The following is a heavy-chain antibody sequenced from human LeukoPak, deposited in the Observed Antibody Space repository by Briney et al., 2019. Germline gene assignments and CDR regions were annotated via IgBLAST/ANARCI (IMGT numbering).Heavy chain of an antibody. Sequence: QPGGSLRLSCAASGFTVSDNYISWVRQAPGKGLEWVALIYSAGTTHADSVRGRFTISRDKSKNMLYLQMNSLRAEYTAVYFCARAQGGKIQLWDYYFDYWGQGTLVTVSS. V-gene: IGHV3-66*01. CDR2: IYSAGTT. J-gene: IGHJ4*02. CDR3: ARAQGGKIQLWDYYFDY. CDR1: GFTVSDNY. D-gene: IGHD5-18*01.